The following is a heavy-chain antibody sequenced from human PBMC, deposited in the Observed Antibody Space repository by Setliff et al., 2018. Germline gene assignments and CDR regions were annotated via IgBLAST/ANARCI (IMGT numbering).Heavy chain of an antibody. CDR3: ARRDGRSGYLGFDL. J-gene: IGHJ4*01. Sequence: GPVQDSCKPSGYTFTDYYIHWVRQAPGQGLEWMGWINPKNGDIFYAPKFAGRVTMTRDTPISTVYMELSLLTSDDTAVYFCARRDGRSGYLGFDLGGHGSLVTVSS. D-gene: IGHD3-22*01. CDR2: INPKNGDI. V-gene: IGHV1-2*07. CDR1: GYTFTDYY.